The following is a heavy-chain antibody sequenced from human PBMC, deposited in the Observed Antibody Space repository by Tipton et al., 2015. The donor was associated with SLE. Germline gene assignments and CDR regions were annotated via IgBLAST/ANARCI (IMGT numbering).Heavy chain of an antibody. CDR2: ISSSSSYI. CDR3: GRADYYDSRNYRREEY. D-gene: IGHD3-22*01. J-gene: IGHJ4*02. Sequence: GSLRLSCAASGFTFSSYSMNWVRQAPGKGLEWVSYISSSSSYIYYADSVKGRFTISRDNAKNSIYLQMNNLRAEDTAVYYCGRADYYDSRNYRREEYWGQGTLVTVSS. V-gene: IGHV3-21*05. CDR1: GFTFSSYS.